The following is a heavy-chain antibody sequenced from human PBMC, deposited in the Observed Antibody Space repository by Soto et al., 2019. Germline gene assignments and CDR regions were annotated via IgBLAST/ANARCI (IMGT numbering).Heavy chain of an antibody. D-gene: IGHD6-19*01. V-gene: IGHV3-21*01. CDR1: GFTFSSYS. J-gene: IGHJ4*02. CDR2: ISSSSSYI. Sequence: EVQLVESGGGLVKPGGSLRLSCAASGFTFSSYSMNWVRQAPGKGLEWVSSISSSSSYIYYADSVKGRFTISRDNAKNSLYLQMNSLRAKDTAVYYCVREVGSSGWYEYYFDYWGQGTLVTVSS. CDR3: VREVGSSGWYEYYFDY.